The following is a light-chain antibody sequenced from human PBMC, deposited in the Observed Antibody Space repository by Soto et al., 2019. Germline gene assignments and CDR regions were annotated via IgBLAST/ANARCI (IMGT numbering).Light chain of an antibody. CDR1: QDIRND. CDR2: VAS. CDR3: LQDYNYPRT. V-gene: IGKV1-6*02. Sequence: AIQMTQSPSSLSASVGDRVTITCRASQDIRNDLGWYQQKPGKAPKILINVASNLQSGVPSRFSGSGSGTDFTLTISSLQPEDFASYYCLQDYNYPRTFGQGTRVEVK. J-gene: IGKJ1*01.